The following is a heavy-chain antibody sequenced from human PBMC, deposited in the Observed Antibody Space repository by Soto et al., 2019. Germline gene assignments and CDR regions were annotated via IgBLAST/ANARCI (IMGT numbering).Heavy chain of an antibody. CDR3: ARQYCSSTSCLWGYYYGMDV. V-gene: IGHV1-3*01. J-gene: IGHJ6*02. CDR1: GYSFTSYD. Sequence: ASVKVSCKASGYSFTSYDTHWVRQAPGQRLEWMGWINAGNGNTKYSQKFQGRITITRDTSASTAYMELSSLRSEDTAVYYCARQYCSSTSCLWGYYYGMDVWGQGTTVTVSS. D-gene: IGHD2-2*01. CDR2: INAGNGNT.